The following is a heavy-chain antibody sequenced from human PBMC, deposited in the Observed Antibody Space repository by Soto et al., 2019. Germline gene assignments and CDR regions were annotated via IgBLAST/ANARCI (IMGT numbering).Heavy chain of an antibody. CDR2: ISSTSSPI. D-gene: IGHD2-21*02. CDR1: GFTFSSYE. CDR3: AREDLNCIGDCSSL. J-gene: IGHJ4*02. Sequence: EVQLVESGGDLVKPGGSLRLSCAASGFTFSSYEMNWVRQAPGKGLEWISYISSTSSPIYYADSVRGRFTISRDNAKNSLFLEMNSLRADDTAIYYCAREDLNCIGDCSSLWGQGTLVTVSS. V-gene: IGHV3-48*03.